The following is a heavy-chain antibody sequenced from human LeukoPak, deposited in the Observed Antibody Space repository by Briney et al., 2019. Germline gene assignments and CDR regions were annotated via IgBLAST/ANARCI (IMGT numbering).Heavy chain of an antibody. V-gene: IGHV4-59*08. Sequence: SETLSLTCTVAGRSISSSYCSSIRQPPGKGLEWIGYIYYTGSINFNPSLKSRVTISVDTSKNQLSMKLSSVTAADTAVYYCARQGDYVFPSNSLDIWGQGTMVTVSS. CDR3: ARQGDYVFPSNSLDI. J-gene: IGHJ3*02. D-gene: IGHD4-17*01. CDR2: IYYTGSI. CDR1: GRSISSSY.